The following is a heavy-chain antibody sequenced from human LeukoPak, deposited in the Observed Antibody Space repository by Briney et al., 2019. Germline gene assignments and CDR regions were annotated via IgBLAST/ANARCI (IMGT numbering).Heavy chain of an antibody. Sequence: SVKVSCKASGGTFSSYAISWVRQAPGQGLEWMGGIIPIFGTANYAQKFQGRVTITADESTSTAYMELSSLRSEDTAVYYCARETRNEAYINWFDPWGQGTLVTVSS. CDR3: ARETRNEAYINWFDP. CDR1: GGTFSSYA. CDR2: IIPIFGTA. V-gene: IGHV1-69*13. J-gene: IGHJ5*02. D-gene: IGHD3-16*01.